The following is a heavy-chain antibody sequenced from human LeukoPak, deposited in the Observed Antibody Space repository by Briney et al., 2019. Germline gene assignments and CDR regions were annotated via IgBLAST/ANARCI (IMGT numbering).Heavy chain of an antibody. CDR1: GGSISSYY. CDR3: ARLYSWNDGYFDY. J-gene: IGHJ4*02. CDR2: IYTSGST. V-gene: IGHV4-4*07. Sequence: PSETLSLTCTVPGGSISSYYWSWIPQPAGKGLEWIGRIYTSGSTNYNPSLKSRLTISVDKSKNQFSLKLSSVTAADTAVYYCARLYSWNDGYFDYWGQGTLVTVSS. D-gene: IGHD1-1*01.